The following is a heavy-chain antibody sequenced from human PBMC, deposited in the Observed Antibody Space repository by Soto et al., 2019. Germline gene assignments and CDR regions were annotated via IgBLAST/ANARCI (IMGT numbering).Heavy chain of an antibody. CDR3: ARAGTGYSGYALDY. CDR1: GGSFSGYY. J-gene: IGHJ4*02. Sequence: SETLSLTCAVYGGSFSGYYWSWIRQPPGKGLEWIGEINHSGSTNYNPSLKSRVTISVDTSKNQFSLKLSSVTAADTAVYYCARAGTGYSGYALDYWGQGTLVTVSS. CDR2: INHSGST. D-gene: IGHD5-12*01. V-gene: IGHV4-34*01.